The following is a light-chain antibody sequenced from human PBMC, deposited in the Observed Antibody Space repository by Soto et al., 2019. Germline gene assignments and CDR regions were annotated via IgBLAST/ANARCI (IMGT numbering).Light chain of an antibody. Sequence: LTHPASVSGSPGQSITISCTGTSSDVGGYNYVSWYQQHPGKAPKLMIYEVSNRPSGVSNRFSGSKSGNTASLTISGLQAEDEADYYCSSYTSSSTLYVFGTGTKVTVL. V-gene: IGLV2-14*01. CDR1: SSDVGGYNY. CDR3: SSYTSSSTLYV. CDR2: EVS. J-gene: IGLJ1*01.